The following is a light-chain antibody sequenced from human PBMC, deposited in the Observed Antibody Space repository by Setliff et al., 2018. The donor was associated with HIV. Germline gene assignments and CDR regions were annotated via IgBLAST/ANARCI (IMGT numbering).Light chain of an antibody. Sequence: QSVLTQPASVSGSPGQSITISCTGTSSDVGSYNLVSCYQQHPGKAPKLMIYEGSKRPSGVSNRFSGSKSGNTASLTISGLQAEDEADYYCCSYAGSSTTYVIGSGTKVTVL. CDR2: EGS. CDR3: CSYAGSSTTYV. J-gene: IGLJ1*01. CDR1: SSDVGSYNL. V-gene: IGLV2-23*01.